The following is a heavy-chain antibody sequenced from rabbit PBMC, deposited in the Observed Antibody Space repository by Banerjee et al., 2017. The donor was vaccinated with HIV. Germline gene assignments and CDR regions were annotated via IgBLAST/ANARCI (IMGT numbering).Heavy chain of an antibody. CDR1: GFSFSDRDV. CDR3: ARDTSSSFSSYGMDL. D-gene: IGHD1-1*01. V-gene: IGHV1S45*01. Sequence: QEQLEESGRGLVQPEGSLTLTCKASGFSFSDRDVMCWVRQAPGKGLEWIACINTATGKDVYASWAKGRFTISKTSSTTVTLQMTSLTAADTATYFCARDTSSSFSSYGMDLWGQGTLVTVS. CDR2: INTATGKD. J-gene: IGHJ3*01.